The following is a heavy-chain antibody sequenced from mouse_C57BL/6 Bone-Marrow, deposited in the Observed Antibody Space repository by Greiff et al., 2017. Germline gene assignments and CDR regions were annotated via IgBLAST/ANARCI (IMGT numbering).Heavy chain of an antibody. CDR1: GYTFTSYW. D-gene: IGHD1-1*02. V-gene: IGHV1-52*01. CDR3: AGDLVPEDIDV. CDR2: VYPSDSGT. J-gene: IGHJ1*03. Sequence: QVQLQQPGAELVRPGSSVKLSCKASGYTFTSYWMHWVKQRPIQGLEWIGKVYPSDSGTHYNQQFKDKATLTVYKSSSTAYMQRSSLTSEDSAVYYCAGDLVPEDIDVWGTGTTVTVSS.